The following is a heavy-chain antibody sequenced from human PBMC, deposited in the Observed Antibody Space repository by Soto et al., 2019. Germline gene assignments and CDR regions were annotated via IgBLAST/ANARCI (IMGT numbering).Heavy chain of an antibody. D-gene: IGHD4-4*01. CDR2: INHSGST. CDR1: GGSSSGYY. Sequence: SETLSLTCAVYGGSSSGYYWSWIRQPPGKGLEWIGEINHSGSTNYNPSLKSRVTISVDTSKNQFSLKLSSVTAADTAVYYCARRRSYSNYYYYYGMDVWGQGTTVTVSS. J-gene: IGHJ6*02. V-gene: IGHV4-34*01. CDR3: ARRRSYSNYYYYYGMDV.